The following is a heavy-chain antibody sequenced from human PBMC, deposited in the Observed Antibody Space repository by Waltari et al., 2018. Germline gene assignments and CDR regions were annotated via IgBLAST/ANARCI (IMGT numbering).Heavy chain of an antibody. CDR1: GGSISSYY. D-gene: IGHD3-3*01. CDR3: ARGAPVLRFLEWLLMDY. CDR2: IYYSGST. J-gene: IGHJ4*02. V-gene: IGHV4-59*01. Sequence: QVQLQESGPGLVKPSETLSLTCTVSGGSISSYYWSWIRQPPGKGLEWIGYIYYSGSTNYNPSLKSRVTISVDTSKNQFSLKLSSVTAADTAVYYCARGAPVLRFLEWLLMDYWGQGTLVTVSS.